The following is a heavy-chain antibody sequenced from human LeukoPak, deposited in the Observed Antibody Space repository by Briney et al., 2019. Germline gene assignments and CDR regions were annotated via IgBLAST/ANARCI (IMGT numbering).Heavy chain of an antibody. CDR1: GDSVSSYY. D-gene: IGHD5-18*01. J-gene: IGHJ5*02. CDR2: IYYTGST. Sequence: SETLSLTCTVSGDSVSSYYWSWIRQPPGKGLEWIGYIYYTGSTNYNPSLKSRVTVSVDTSKNQFYLKLSSVTAADTAVYYCARDGAYSYGTWFDPWGQGTLVTVSS. V-gene: IGHV4-59*02. CDR3: ARDGAYSYGTWFDP.